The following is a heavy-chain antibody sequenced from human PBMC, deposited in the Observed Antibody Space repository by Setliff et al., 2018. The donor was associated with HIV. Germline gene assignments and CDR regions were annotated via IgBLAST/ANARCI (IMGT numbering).Heavy chain of an antibody. D-gene: IGHD3-10*01. CDR3: ARAVGPGAIHF. Sequence: AGGSLRLSCAASGFTFSDYYMSWIRQAPGKGLKWVSYISSSSSYTNYADSVKGRFTISRDNAKNSLYLQMNSLRAEDTAVYYCARAVGPGAIHFWGQGTLVTVSS. V-gene: IGHV3-11*06. CDR1: GFTFSDYY. CDR2: ISSSSSYT. J-gene: IGHJ4*02.